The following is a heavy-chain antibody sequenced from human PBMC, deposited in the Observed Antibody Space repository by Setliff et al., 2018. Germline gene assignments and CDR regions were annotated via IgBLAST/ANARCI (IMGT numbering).Heavy chain of an antibody. CDR3: ARLKVGNNWPDY. J-gene: IGHJ4*02. D-gene: IGHD1-1*01. V-gene: IGHV4-39*01. Sequence: SEPLSLTCSVSGASVSSNDYFWAWIRQPPRERLHWIGTLYPSGFTYYNPSLRDRVTISADSSKDELSLSLQSVTAADSAVYYCARLKVGNNWPDYWGQGTLVTVSS. CDR2: LYPSGFT. CDR1: GASVSSNDYF.